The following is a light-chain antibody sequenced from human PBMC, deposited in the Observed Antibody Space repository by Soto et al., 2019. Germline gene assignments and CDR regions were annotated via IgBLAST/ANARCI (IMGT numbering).Light chain of an antibody. CDR1: QSISSY. CDR2: AAS. Sequence: DIQMTQSPSSLSASVGDRVTITCRASQSISSYLYWYQQKPGKAPKLLIYAASSLQSGVPSRFSGSGSGTDFTLTIIILQPEDFSTYYCRQSYSTPWTLGQGTQVAIK. J-gene: IGKJ1*01. V-gene: IGKV1-39*01. CDR3: RQSYSTPWT.